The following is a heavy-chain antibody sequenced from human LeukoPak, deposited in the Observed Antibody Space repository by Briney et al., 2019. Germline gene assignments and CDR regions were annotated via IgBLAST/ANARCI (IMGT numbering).Heavy chain of an antibody. CDR2: IYYSGST. CDR1: GGSISSHY. Sequence: SETLSLTCTVSGGSISSHYWSWIRQPPGKGLEWIGYIYYSGSTNYNPSLKSRVTISVDTSKNQFSLKLSSVTAADTAVYYCARGGWFATNWGQGTLVTVSS. J-gene: IGHJ4*02. V-gene: IGHV4-59*11. CDR3: ARGGWFATN. D-gene: IGHD3-10*01.